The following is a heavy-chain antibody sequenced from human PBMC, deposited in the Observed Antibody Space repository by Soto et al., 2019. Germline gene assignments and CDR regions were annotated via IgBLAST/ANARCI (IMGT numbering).Heavy chain of an antibody. D-gene: IGHD6-19*01. CDR1: GYTFTGYY. J-gene: IGHJ6*02. CDR3: ARDLREVAATGSGMDV. Sequence: GASVKVSCKASGYTFTGYYMHWVRQAPGQGLEWMGWINPNSGGTNYAQKFQGRVTMTRDTSISTAYMELSRLRSDDTAVYYCARDLREVAATGSGMDVWGQGTTVTVSS. V-gene: IGHV1-2*02. CDR2: INPNSGGT.